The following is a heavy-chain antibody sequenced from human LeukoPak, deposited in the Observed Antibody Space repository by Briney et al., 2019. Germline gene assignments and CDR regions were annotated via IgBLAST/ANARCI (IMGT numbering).Heavy chain of an antibody. Sequence: GGSLRLSCAASGFTFSSYWMSWVRQAPGKRLEWVANIKQDGSEKYYVDSVKGRFTISRDNAKNSLYLQMNSLRAEDTAVYYCARDLYYYGSGSYFDYWGQGTLVTVSS. CDR3: ARDLYYYGSGSYFDY. CDR2: IKQDGSEK. CDR1: GFTFSSYW. J-gene: IGHJ4*02. D-gene: IGHD3-10*01. V-gene: IGHV3-7*03.